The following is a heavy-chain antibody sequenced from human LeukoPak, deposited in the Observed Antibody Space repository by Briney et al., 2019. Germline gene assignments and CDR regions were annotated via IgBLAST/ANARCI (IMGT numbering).Heavy chain of an antibody. D-gene: IGHD2-15*01. CDR1: GSTFSSYA. CDR2: ISYDGSNK. Sequence: GRSLRLSCAASGSTFSSYAMHWVRQAPGKGLEWVAVISYDGSNKYYADSVKGRFTISRDNSKNTLYLQMNSLRAEDTAVYYCAREPALVVAAIGTRNEMGWFDPWGQGTLVTVSS. V-gene: IGHV3-30-3*01. J-gene: IGHJ5*02. CDR3: AREPALVVAAIGTRNEMGWFDP.